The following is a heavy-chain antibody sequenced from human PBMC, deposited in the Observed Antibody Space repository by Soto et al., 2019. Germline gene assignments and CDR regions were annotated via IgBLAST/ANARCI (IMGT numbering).Heavy chain of an antibody. D-gene: IGHD2-21*02. Sequence: QVQLQESGPGLVKPSETLSLTCTVSGVSSSGYYWSWIRQPPGKGLEWIGYMYNTWRTVYHPSFKSRVTISVDTSKNQLSLKLNSVTAADTAVYFCARDLWGYCGTDCYPLDVWGQGTTVTVSS. V-gene: IGHV4-59*01. CDR2: MYNTWRT. CDR1: GVSSSGYY. CDR3: ARDLWGYCGTDCYPLDV. J-gene: IGHJ6*02.